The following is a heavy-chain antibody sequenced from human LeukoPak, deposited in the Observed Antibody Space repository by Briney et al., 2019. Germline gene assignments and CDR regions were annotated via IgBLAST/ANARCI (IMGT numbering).Heavy chain of an antibody. CDR3: TKSRYYDYVWGGS. V-gene: IGHV3-49*03. CDR1: GFTFGDYA. D-gene: IGHD3-16*01. Sequence: PGGSLRLSCTTSGFTFGDYAISWFRQAPGKGLEWVCLIRSRLYGGTTEYAASVIGRFTISRDDSKSIAYLQMNSLKTEDTAVDYCTKSRYYDYVWGGSWGQGTLVTVSS. CDR2: IRSRLYGGTT. J-gene: IGHJ5*02.